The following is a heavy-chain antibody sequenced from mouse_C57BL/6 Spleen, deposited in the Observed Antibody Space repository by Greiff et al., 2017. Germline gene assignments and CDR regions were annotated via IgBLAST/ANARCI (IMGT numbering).Heavy chain of an antibody. CDR3: AREGPGY. V-gene: IGHV1-54*01. J-gene: IGHJ4*01. CDR1: GYAFTNYL. CDR2: INPGSGGT. Sequence: QVQLQQSGAELVRPGTSVKVSCKASGYAFTNYLIEWVKQRPGQGLEWIGVINPGSGGTNYNEKFKGKATLTADKSSSTAYMQLSNLTSEDSAVYFCAREGPGYWGQGTSVTVSS.